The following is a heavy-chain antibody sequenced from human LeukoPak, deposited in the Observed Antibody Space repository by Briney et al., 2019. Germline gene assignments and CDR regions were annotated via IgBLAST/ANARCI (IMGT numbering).Heavy chain of an antibody. Sequence: GASVKVSCKASGYTFTTYYMHWVRQAPGQGLEWMGIIKSSDGSTSYAQKFQGRVTMTRDMSTSTVYMEVNSLRSEDTAVYYCARTRYSSSWQLFDFWGQGTLVTVSS. J-gene: IGHJ4*02. CDR1: GYTFTTYY. D-gene: IGHD6-13*01. CDR3: ARTRYSSSWQLFDF. CDR2: IKSSDGST. V-gene: IGHV1-46*01.